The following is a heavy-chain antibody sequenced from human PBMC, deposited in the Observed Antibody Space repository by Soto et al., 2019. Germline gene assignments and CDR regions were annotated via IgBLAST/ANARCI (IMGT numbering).Heavy chain of an antibody. CDR3: ARGGVIAVAGLDY. CDR1: GYTFTGYD. J-gene: IGHJ4*02. V-gene: IGHV1-2*02. D-gene: IGHD6-19*01. CDR2: INPNSGRT. Sequence: ASVKVSCKASGYTFTGYDMHWVRQAPGQGLEWMGWINPNSGRTNYAQKFQGRVTMTRDTSISTAYMELSRLRSDDTAVYYCARGGVIAVAGLDYWGQGTLVTV.